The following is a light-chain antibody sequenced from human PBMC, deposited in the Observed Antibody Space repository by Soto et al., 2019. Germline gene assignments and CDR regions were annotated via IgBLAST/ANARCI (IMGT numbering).Light chain of an antibody. CDR1: SSDVGGYNY. CDR2: DVS. Sequence: QSALTQPASVSGSPGPSITISCTGTSSDVGGYNYVSWYQQHPGKAPKLMIYDVSNRPSGVSNRFSGSKSGNTASLTISGLQAEDEADYYGSSYTSSSTLVVFGGGTKLTV. V-gene: IGLV2-14*01. CDR3: SSYTSSSTLVV. J-gene: IGLJ2*01.